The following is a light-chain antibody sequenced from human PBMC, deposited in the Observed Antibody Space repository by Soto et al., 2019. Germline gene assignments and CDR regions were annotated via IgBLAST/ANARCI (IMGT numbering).Light chain of an antibody. CDR3: QQSYRTPIT. CDR1: QSISSW. Sequence: GDRVTITCRASQSISSWLAWYQQKPGKAPKLLRYEASSLESGVPSRFSGSGSGTDFTLTSSSLPPEDFATYYCQQSYRTPITFGQGTRLEIK. V-gene: IGKV1-5*01. CDR2: EAS. J-gene: IGKJ5*01.